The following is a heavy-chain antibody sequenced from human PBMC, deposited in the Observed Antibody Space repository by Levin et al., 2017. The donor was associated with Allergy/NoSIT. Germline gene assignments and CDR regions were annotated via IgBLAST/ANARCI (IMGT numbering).Heavy chain of an antibody. CDR2: IKQDGSEK. CDR3: ARATTATEFDY. V-gene: IGHV3-7*01. J-gene: IGHJ4*02. Sequence: LSLTCAASGFTFSSYWMSWVRQAPGKGLEWVANIKQDGSEKYYVDSVKGRFTISRDNAKNSLYLQMNSLRAEDTAVYYCARATTATEFDYWGQGTLVTVSS. CDR1: GFTFSSYW. D-gene: IGHD1-26*01.